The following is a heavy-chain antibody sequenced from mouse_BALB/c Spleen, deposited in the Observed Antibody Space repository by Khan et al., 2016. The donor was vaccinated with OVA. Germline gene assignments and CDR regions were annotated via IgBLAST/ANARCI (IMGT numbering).Heavy chain of an antibody. CDR3: ASHLTGSFAY. CDR2: ISSGGDYT. V-gene: IGHV5-6*01. CDR1: GFSFSSYS. Sequence: EVELVESGGDLVKPGGSLKLSCAASGFSFSSYSMSWVRQTPDQRLEWVAPISSGGDYTYYPDIVKGRFTISRDNAKNTLYLQMSSLKSEDTAMYYCASHLTGSFAYWGQGTLVTVSA. D-gene: IGHD4-1*01. J-gene: IGHJ3*01.